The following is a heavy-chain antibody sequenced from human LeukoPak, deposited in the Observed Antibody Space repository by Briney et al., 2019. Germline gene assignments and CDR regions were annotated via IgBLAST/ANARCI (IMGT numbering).Heavy chain of an antibody. CDR1: GYTFTGYY. D-gene: IGHD6-6*01. CDR2: INPNSGGT. Sequence: ASVKVSCKASGYTFTGYYMHWVRQAPGQGLEWMGRINPNSGGTNYAQKFQGRVTMTRDTSISTAYMELSRLRSGDTAAYYCARASIAARRGTKEYFQHWGQGTLVTVSS. CDR3: ARASIAARRGTKEYFQH. V-gene: IGHV1-2*06. J-gene: IGHJ1*01.